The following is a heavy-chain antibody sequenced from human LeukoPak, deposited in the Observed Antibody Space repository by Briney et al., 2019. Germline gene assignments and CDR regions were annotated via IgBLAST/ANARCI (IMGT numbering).Heavy chain of an antibody. CDR1: GYSIYSAYY. D-gene: IGHD6-6*01. Sequence: SETLSLTCTVSGYSIYSAYYWGWIRQPPGKGLEWIGSIYHSGSTYYNPSLKSRVTISVDTSKNQFSLKLSSVTAADTAVYYCARRIAAPYHDAFDIWGQGTMVTVSS. J-gene: IGHJ3*02. CDR3: ARRIAAPYHDAFDI. V-gene: IGHV4-38-2*02. CDR2: IYHSGST.